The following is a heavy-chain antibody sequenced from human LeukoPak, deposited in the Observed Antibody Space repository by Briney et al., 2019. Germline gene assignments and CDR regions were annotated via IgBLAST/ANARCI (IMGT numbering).Heavy chain of an antibody. V-gene: IGHV4-30-2*01. D-gene: IGHD3-10*01. CDR2: IYHSGST. CDR3: ARDGVNYYPRGTVFDP. Sequence: SQTLSLTCTVSGGSLSSGGYYWSWIRQPPGKGLEWIGYIYHSGSTYYNPSLKSRVTISVDRSKNQFSLKLSSVTAADTAVYYCARDGVNYYPRGTVFDPWGQGTLVTVSS. CDR1: GGSLSSGGYY. J-gene: IGHJ5*02.